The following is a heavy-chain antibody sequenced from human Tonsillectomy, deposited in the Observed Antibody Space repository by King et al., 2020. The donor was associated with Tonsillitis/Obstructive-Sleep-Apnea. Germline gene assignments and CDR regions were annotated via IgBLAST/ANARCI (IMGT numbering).Heavy chain of an antibody. CDR2: ISSSSSYI. Sequence: VQLVESGGGLVKPGGSLRLSCAASGFTFSSYSMNWVRQAPGKGLEWVSSISSSSSYIYYADSVKGRFTISRDNAKNSLYLQMNSLRAEDSAVYYCARDPTTGGSGSPFFDYWGQGTLVTVSS. CDR3: ARDPTTGGSGSPFFDY. J-gene: IGHJ4*02. V-gene: IGHV3-21*01. D-gene: IGHD3-10*01. CDR1: GFTFSSYS.